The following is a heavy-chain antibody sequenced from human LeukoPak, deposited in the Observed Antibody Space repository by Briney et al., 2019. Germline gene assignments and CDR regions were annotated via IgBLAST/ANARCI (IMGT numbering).Heavy chain of an antibody. D-gene: IGHD6-13*01. CDR3: ARDIATAGHLAFDY. Sequence: PGGSLRLSCAASGFTFSSYGMHWVRQAPGKGLEWVALISFDGGKKYLADSVKGRFTISRDNSKNTLYLQMNSLIPDDTAVYYCARDIATAGHLAFDYWGQGILVTVSS. CDR1: GFTFSSYG. J-gene: IGHJ4*02. CDR2: ISFDGGKK. V-gene: IGHV3-30*03.